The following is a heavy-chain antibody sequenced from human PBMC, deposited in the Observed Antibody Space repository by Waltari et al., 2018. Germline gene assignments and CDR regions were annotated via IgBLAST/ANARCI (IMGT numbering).Heavy chain of an antibody. CDR1: GYTFTSHS. Sequence: QVQLVQSGNEVMKPGASVKVSCKASGYTFTSHSTTWVRQAPGKGPEWLGWINRNNGNTKFAQKFQGRVSLTTDTSTSTAYMDLRSLTSDDTAVYYCARDYCSGDGCSLDCWGQGTLVTVSS. V-gene: IGHV1-18*04. CDR3: ARDYCSGDGCSLDC. CDR2: INRNNGNT. D-gene: IGHD2-15*01. J-gene: IGHJ4*02.